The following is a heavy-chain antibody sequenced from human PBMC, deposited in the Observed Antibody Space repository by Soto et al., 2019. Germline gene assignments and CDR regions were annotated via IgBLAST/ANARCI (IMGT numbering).Heavy chain of an antibody. D-gene: IGHD3-3*01. CDR3: ARAVAIRFLEWSCMDV. J-gene: IGHJ6*02. CDR1: GGSISSYY. Sequence: SETLSLTCTVSGGSISSYYWSWIRQPPGKGLEWIGYIYYSGSTNYNPSLKSRVTISVDTSKNQFSLKLSSVTAADTAVYYCARAVAIRFLEWSCMDVWGQGTTVTVSS. V-gene: IGHV4-59*01. CDR2: IYYSGST.